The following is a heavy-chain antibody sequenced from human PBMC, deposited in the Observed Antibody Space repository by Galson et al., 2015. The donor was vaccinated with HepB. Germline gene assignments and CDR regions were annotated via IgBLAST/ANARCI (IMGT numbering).Heavy chain of an antibody. D-gene: IGHD3-3*01. CDR3: VGSTYYDFWSGYLNWFDP. V-gene: IGHV7-4-1*02. CDR2: INTNTGNP. J-gene: IGHJ5*02. Sequence: SVKVSCKASGYTFTSYAMNWVRQAPGQGLEWMGWINTNTGNPTYAQGFTGRFVFSLDTSVSTAYLQISSLKAEDTAVYYCVGSTYYDFWSGYLNWFDPWGQGTLVTVSS. CDR1: GYTFTSYA.